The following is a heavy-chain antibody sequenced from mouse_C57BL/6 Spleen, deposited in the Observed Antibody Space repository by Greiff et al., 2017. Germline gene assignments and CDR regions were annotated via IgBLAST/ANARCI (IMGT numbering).Heavy chain of an antibody. CDR1: GYTLTSYW. V-gene: IGHV1-53*01. CDR3: ASYYYGSTQAWFAY. D-gene: IGHD1-1*01. CDR2: INPSNGGT. Sequence: VQLQQPGTELVKPGASVKLSCKASGYTLTSYWMHWVKPRPGQGLEWIGNINPSNGGTNYNEKFKSKATLTGDKSSSTAYMQLSSLTSEDSAVYYCASYYYGSTQAWFAYWGQGTLVTVSA. J-gene: IGHJ3*01.